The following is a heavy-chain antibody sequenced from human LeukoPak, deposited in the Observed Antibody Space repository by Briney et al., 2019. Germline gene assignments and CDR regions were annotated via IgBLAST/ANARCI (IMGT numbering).Heavy chain of an antibody. Sequence: GASLKISCKGSGYTFTTYWNAWLLQMPGKGLEWMGISFPCNSDTRYSPSFQGQVTISADKSITTAYLQWSSLKASDTAMYYCVRPSGVVRGVIMSVQAFDVWGQGTMVTVSS. CDR2: SFPCNSDT. CDR3: VRPSGVVRGVIMSVQAFDV. D-gene: IGHD3-10*01. V-gene: IGHV5-51*01. J-gene: IGHJ3*01. CDR1: GYTFTTYW.